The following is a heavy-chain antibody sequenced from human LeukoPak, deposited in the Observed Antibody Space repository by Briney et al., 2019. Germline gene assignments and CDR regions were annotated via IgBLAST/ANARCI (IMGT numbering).Heavy chain of an antibody. D-gene: IGHD2-21*02. CDR3: ATVTDPRYNYFDP. V-gene: IGHV3-7*01. Sequence: GGSLRLSCAASGFTFSSYWMSWVRQAPGKGLEWVANIKQDGSEKYYVDSVKGRFTISRDNAKNSLYLQMNSLRAEDTAVYYCATVTDPRYNYFDPWGQGTLVTVSS. CDR2: IKQDGSEK. CDR1: GFTFSSYW. J-gene: IGHJ5*02.